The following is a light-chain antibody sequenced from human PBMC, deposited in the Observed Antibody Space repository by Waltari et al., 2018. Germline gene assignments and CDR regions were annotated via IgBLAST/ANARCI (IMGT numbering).Light chain of an antibody. V-gene: IGLV2-11*01. CDR3: CSYAGSYTWV. Sequence: SALTQPRSVSGSPGQSVTISCTGTTNDLGSYNYVSWYQQHPGKAPKLIILDVTKWPAGVPDRLSGSKSGNTASLTISGLRAEDEAEYYCCSYAGSYTWVFGGGTKLTVV. CDR1: TNDLGSYNY. CDR2: DVT. J-gene: IGLJ3*02.